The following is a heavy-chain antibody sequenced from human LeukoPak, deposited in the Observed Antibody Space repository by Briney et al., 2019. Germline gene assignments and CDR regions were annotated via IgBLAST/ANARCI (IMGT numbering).Heavy chain of an antibody. V-gene: IGHV3-48*01. J-gene: IGHJ4*02. CDR3: AKDEGTSCYN. CDR2: ISSSSSTI. D-gene: IGHD2-2*01. CDR1: GFTFSSYT. Sequence: GGSLRLSCAASGFTFSSYTMNWVRQAPGRGLEWVSYISSSSSTIYYADSVKGRFTISRDNSKNTLYLQMNSLRAEDTAVYFCAKDEGTSCYNWGQGTLVTVSS.